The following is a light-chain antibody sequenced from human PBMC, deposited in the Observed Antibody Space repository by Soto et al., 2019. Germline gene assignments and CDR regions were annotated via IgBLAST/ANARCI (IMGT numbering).Light chain of an antibody. CDR1: QGISSA. J-gene: IGKJ1*01. CDR3: QQSYSALVA. Sequence: IQLTPSPSSLSASVVDRVTITCRASQGISSALAWYQQKPGKAPKFLIYDASRLQSGVPSRFSGSGSGTDFTLTISSLQPEDSATYYCQQSYSALVAFGQGTKVDIK. CDR2: DAS. V-gene: IGKV1-39*01.